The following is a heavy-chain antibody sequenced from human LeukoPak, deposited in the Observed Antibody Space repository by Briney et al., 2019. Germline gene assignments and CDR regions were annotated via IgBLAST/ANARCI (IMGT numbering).Heavy chain of an antibody. CDR3: ASSYYYDSSGYMSYYYYMDV. J-gene: IGHJ6*03. V-gene: IGHV4-4*02. CDR1: GGSISSSNW. Sequence: PSETLSLTCAVSGGSISSSNWWSWVRQPPGKGREWIGEIYHSGSTNYNPSLKSRVTISVDKSKNQFSLKLSSVTAADTAVYYCASSYYYDSSGYMSYYYYMDVWGKGTTVTISS. D-gene: IGHD3-22*01. CDR2: IYHSGST.